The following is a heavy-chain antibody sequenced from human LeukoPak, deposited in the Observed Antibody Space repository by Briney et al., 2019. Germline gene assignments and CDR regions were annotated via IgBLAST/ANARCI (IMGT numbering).Heavy chain of an antibody. CDR2: ISSGGSTI. J-gene: IGHJ4*02. V-gene: IGHV3-48*03. D-gene: IGHD5-24*01. CDR3: ASQLGY. CDR1: GFTYIRYE. Sequence: PGGSLRLSRAASGFTYIRYEINWVRQAPWKGLEWISYISSGGSTIYYADSVKGRLTISRDNAKNSVYLQMNRLRAEDTAVYYCASQLGYWGQGTLVTVSS.